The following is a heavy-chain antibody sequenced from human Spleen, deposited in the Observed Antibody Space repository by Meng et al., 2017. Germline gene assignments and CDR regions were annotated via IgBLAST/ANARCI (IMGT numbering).Heavy chain of an antibody. Sequence: QGQLVTSGAAWKNPVTSVKVSCKPSGYTFPDYYIHWVRRAPGQGLEWMGRINPKSGDTHYAQKFQGRVTMTGDTSISTAYMDLSGLRSDDTAVYYCARDEDISAAGKLFGDYWGQGTLVTVSS. CDR2: INPKSGDT. V-gene: IGHV1-2*06. D-gene: IGHD6-13*01. CDR3: ARDEDISAAGKLFGDY. CDR1: GYTFPDYY. J-gene: IGHJ4*02.